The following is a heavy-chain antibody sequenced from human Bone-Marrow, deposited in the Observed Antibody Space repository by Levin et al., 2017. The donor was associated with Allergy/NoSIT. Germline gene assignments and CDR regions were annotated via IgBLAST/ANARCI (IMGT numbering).Heavy chain of an antibody. CDR3: TRILAGYSYGYDREGWFDP. CDR2: IRSKAYGGTT. CDR1: GFTFGDYA. Sequence: GGSLRLSCTASGFTFGDYAMSWVRQAPGKGLEWVGFIRSKAYGGTTEYAASVKGRFTISRDDSKSIAYLQMNSLKTEDTAVYYCTRILAGYSYGYDREGWFDPWGQGTLVTVSS. J-gene: IGHJ5*02. V-gene: IGHV3-49*04. D-gene: IGHD5-18*01.